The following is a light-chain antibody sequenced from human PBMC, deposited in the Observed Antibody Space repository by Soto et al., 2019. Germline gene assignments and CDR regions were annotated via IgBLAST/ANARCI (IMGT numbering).Light chain of an antibody. Sequence: IQMTQYPSTLSGSVGDRVTITCRASQTISSWLAWYQQKPGKAPKLLIYKASTLKSGVPSRFSGSGSGTEFTLTISSLQPDDFATYYCQHYNSYSEAFGQGTKA. CDR3: QHYNSYSEA. CDR2: KAS. V-gene: IGKV1-5*03. J-gene: IGKJ1*01. CDR1: QTISSW.